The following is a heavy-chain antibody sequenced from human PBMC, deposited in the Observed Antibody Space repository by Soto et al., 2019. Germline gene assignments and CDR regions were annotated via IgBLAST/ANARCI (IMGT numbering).Heavy chain of an antibody. CDR1: GYSFTSYW. CDR3: ARHIVATIKGRHYSFDY. Sequence: PGESLKISCKGSGYSFTSYWIGWVRQMPGKGLEWMGIIYPGDSDTRYSPSFQGQVTISADKSISTAYLQWSSLKASDTAMYYCARHIVATIKGRHYSFDYWGQGTLVTVAS. CDR2: IYPGDSDT. D-gene: IGHD5-12*01. V-gene: IGHV5-51*01. J-gene: IGHJ4*02.